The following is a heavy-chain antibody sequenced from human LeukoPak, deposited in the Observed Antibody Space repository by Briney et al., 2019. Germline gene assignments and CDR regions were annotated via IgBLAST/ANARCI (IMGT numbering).Heavy chain of an antibody. CDR1: GYSISSGYY. CDR2: IYHSGST. CDR3: ARRDGWFDP. J-gene: IGHJ5*02. V-gene: IGHV4-38-2*01. Sequence: PSETLSLTCDVSGYSISSGYYWGWIRQPPGKGLEWIGSIYHSGSTYYNPSLKSRVTISVDTSKNQFSLKLSSVTAADTAVYYCARRDGWFDPWGQGTLVTVSS. D-gene: IGHD5-24*01.